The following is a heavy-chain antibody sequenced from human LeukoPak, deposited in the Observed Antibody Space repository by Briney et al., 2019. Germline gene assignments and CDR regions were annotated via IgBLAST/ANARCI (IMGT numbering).Heavy chain of an antibody. J-gene: IGHJ3*02. V-gene: IGHV3-9*01. D-gene: IGHD3-10*01. CDR2: ISWNSGSI. CDR3: AKVSGRWLWSGDDAFDI. Sequence: PGGSLRLSCAASGFTFDDYAMHWVRQAPGKGLEWVSGISWNSGSIGYADSVKGRFTISRDNAKNSLYLQMNSLRAEDTALYYCAKVSGRWLWSGDDAFDIWGQGTMVTVSS. CDR1: GFTFDDYA.